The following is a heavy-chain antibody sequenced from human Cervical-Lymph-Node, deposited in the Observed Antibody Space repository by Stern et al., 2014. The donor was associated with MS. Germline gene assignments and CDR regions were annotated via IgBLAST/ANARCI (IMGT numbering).Heavy chain of an antibody. D-gene: IGHD6-19*01. CDR1: GYIFTDYY. J-gene: IGHJ4*02. Sequence: VQLVESGAEVKTPGASVKVSCKSSGYIFTDYYIHWARRAPGQGLEWMGRINPATGDPNSAQNFQGRVTMTRDTSISTAFMELYSLTSDDTAVYFCANFETTNGVAGTNFDFWGQGTPVTVSS. CDR3: ANFETTNGVAGTNFDF. V-gene: IGHV1-2*06. CDR2: INPATGDP.